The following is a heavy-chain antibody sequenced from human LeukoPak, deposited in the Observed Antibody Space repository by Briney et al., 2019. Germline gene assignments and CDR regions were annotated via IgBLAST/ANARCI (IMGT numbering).Heavy chain of an antibody. CDR1: GGSFSGYY. Sequence: KPSETLSLTCAVYGGSFSGYYWSWIRQPPGKGLEWIGEINHSGSTNYNPSLKSRVTISVDTSKNQFSLKLSSVTAADTAVYYCARVDAPVLRYFDWLLIGGAFDIWGQGTMVTVSS. D-gene: IGHD3-9*01. CDR2: INHSGST. V-gene: IGHV4-34*01. J-gene: IGHJ3*02. CDR3: ARVDAPVLRYFDWLLIGGAFDI.